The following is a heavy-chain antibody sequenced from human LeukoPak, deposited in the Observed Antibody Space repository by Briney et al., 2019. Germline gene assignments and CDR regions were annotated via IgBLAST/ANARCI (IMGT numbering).Heavy chain of an antibody. CDR2: VTGVGGNT. D-gene: IGHD2-15*01. CDR3: ASRDPCSGGSCYGLGY. CDR1: GFTFSSQA. Sequence: PGGSLRLSCAASGFTFSSQAMNWVRQAPGKGPEWVSYVTGVGGNTYYADSVKGRFTISRDNSKNTLYLQMNSLRAEDTAVYYCASRDPCSGGSCYGLGYWGQGTLVTVSS. J-gene: IGHJ4*02. V-gene: IGHV3-23*01.